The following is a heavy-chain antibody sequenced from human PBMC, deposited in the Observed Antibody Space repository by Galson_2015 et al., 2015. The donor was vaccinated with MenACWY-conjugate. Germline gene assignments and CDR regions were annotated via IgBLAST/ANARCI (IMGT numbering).Heavy chain of an antibody. D-gene: IGHD6-19*01. CDR2: IGSTGSYI. J-gene: IGHJ4*02. CDR3: ARPYSRVGVAVDS. V-gene: IGHV3-21*06. CDR1: GFTFSSYS. Sequence: SLRLSCAGSGFTFSSYSMNWVRQASGKGLEWVAAIGSTGSYIYYADPVRGRFTISRDNSNNSLTLQMNSLRDEDTAGDYCARPYSRVGVAVDSWGQGTLLIGSP.